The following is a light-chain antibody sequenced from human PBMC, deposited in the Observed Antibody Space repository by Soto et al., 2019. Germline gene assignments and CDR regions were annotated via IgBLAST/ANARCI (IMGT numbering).Light chain of an antibody. J-gene: IGKJ4*01. CDR2: AAS. V-gene: IGKV1-8*01. Sequence: AIHMTQSPSSFSASTGDTITITCRASQSIGTNLAWYQQKPGKAPKVLIFAASTLQSGVPSRFSGSGSGTDFTLTISCLQSEDFASYYCQQYYSYPLTFGGGTNVEIK. CDR1: QSIGTN. CDR3: QQYYSYPLT.